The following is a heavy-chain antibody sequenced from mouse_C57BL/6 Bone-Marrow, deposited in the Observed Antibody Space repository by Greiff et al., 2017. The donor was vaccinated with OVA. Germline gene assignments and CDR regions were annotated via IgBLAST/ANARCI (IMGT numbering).Heavy chain of an antibody. CDR3: ARSTGLRRYFDV. CDR1: GYTFTNYW. J-gene: IGHJ1*03. V-gene: IGHV1-63*01. Sequence: VQLQESGAELVRPGTSVKMSCKASGYTFTNYWIGWAKQRPGHGLEWIGDIYPGGGYTNYNEKFKGKATLTADKSSSTAYMQFSSLTSEDSAIYYCARSTGLRRYFDVWGTGTTVTVSS. D-gene: IGHD2-4*01. CDR2: IYPGGGYT.